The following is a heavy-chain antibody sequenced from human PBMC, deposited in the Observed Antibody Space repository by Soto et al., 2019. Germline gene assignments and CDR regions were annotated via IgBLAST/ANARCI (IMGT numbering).Heavy chain of an antibody. D-gene: IGHD3-22*01. Sequence: QVHLVESGGGVVQPGTALRLSFAASGFTPRYHRMHWVRQAPGKGLEWVAVIAYDGNNKYYAHSVKGRFTISRDNSKNTLYLQMDSLSAEATSVYYCSFSDKWGQGTLVTVS. CDR1: GFTPRYHR. CDR2: IAYDGNNK. CDR3: SFSDK. V-gene: IGHV3-30*03. J-gene: IGHJ4*02.